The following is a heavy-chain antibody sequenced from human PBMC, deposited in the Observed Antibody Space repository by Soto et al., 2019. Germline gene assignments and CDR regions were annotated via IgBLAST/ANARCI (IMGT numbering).Heavy chain of an antibody. J-gene: IGHJ4*02. D-gene: IGHD6-13*01. V-gene: IGHV4-34*01. CDR2: INHSGST. CDR3: ARGWIQWGIAAAGIFDY. Sequence: SETXSLTCAVYGGSFSGYYWSWIRQPPGKGLEWIGEINHSGSTNYNPSLKSRVTISVDTSKNQFSLKLSSVTAADTAVYYCARGWIQWGIAAAGIFDYWGQGTLVTVSS. CDR1: GGSFSGYY.